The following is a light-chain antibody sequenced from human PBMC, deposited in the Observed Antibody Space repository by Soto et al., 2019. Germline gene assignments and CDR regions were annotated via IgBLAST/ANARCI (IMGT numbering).Light chain of an antibody. J-gene: IGLJ2*01. CDR2: SNN. CDR1: SSNIGTNY. CDR3: AAWDDSLSGPV. V-gene: IGLV1-47*02. Sequence: QSVLTQPPSASGTPGQRVTISCSGSSSNIGTNYVYWYQQLPGTAPKLLIYSNNQRPSGVPDRFSGSKSGTSASLAISCLRSEDEADYYCAAWDDSLSGPVFGGGTKLTVL.